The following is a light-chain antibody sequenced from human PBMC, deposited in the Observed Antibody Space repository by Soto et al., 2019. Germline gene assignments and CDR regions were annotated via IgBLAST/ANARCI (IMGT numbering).Light chain of an antibody. V-gene: IGLV2-14*01. CDR2: EVS. CDR1: SSDVGGYNY. J-gene: IGLJ1*01. CDR3: SSYTSSSTLGGV. Sequence: QSVLTQPASVSGSPGQSITISCTGTSSDVGGYNYVSWYQQHPGKAPKLMIYEVSNRPSGVSNRFSGSKSGNTASLTTSGLQAEEEADYYCSSYTSSSTLGGVFGTGTQLTVL.